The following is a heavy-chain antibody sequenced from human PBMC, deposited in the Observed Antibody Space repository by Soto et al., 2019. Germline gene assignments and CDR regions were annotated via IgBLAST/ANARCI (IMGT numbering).Heavy chain of an antibody. CDR1: GYTFTSYY. CDR2: INPSGGST. CDR3: ARESYDFWSGYPY. J-gene: IGHJ4*02. D-gene: IGHD3-3*01. V-gene: IGHV1-46*01. Sequence: ASVKVSCKASGYTFTSYYMHWVRQAPGQGLEWMGIINPSGGSTSYAQKFQGRVTMTRDTSTSTAYMELSSLRSEGTAVYYCARESYDFWSGYPYWGQGTLITVSS.